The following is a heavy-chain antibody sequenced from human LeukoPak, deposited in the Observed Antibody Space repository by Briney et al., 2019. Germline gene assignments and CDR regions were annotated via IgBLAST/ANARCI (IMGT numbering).Heavy chain of an antibody. Sequence: SETLSLTCAVYGGSFSGFYWSWIRQPPGKGLEWIGEINHSGSSNYNPSLKSRVTISVDTSKNQFSLELSSLTAADTAVYYCARTVVWFDPWGQGTLVTVSS. CDR1: GGSFSGFY. D-gene: IGHD4-17*01. CDR3: ARTVVWFDP. V-gene: IGHV4-34*01. J-gene: IGHJ5*02. CDR2: INHSGSS.